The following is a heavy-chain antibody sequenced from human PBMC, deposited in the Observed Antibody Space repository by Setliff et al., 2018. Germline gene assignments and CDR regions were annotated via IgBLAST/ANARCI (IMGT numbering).Heavy chain of an antibody. D-gene: IGHD3-16*01. CDR3: AGAFPGGTLDI. J-gene: IGHJ3*02. CDR2: TSYTSTYI. V-gene: IGHV3-21*01. Sequence: GGSLRLSCVASGLTFSSYAMNWVRQAPGKGLEWVSSTSYTSTYIYYADSVKGRFTTSRDNARNSLILQMNSLRAEDTAVYYCAGAFPGGTLDIWGHGTMVTVSS. CDR1: GLTFSSYA.